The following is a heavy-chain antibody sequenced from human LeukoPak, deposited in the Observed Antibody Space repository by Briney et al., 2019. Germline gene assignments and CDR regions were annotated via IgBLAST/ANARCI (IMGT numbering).Heavy chain of an antibody. D-gene: IGHD5-24*01. V-gene: IGHV3-48*03. CDR3: AVATIKDYFDY. CDR1: GFTFSSYE. Sequence: QPGGSLRLSRAASGFTFSSYEMNWARQAPGKGLEWVSYISSSGSTIYYADSVKGRFTISRDNAKNSLYLQMNSLRAEDTAVYYCAVATIKDYFDYWGQGTLVTVSS. CDR2: ISSSGSTI. J-gene: IGHJ4*02.